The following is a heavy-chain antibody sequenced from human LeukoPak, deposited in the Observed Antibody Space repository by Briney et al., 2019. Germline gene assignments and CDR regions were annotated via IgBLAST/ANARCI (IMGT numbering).Heavy chain of an antibody. Sequence: GGSLRLSCAASGFIFSRYGMSWVRQAPGKGLEWVSAISGSGGTTYYADSVKGRFTISRDNSKNTLYLQINSLRAEDTAVYYCVQDWAWGAFGSWGQGTLVTVSS. D-gene: IGHD7-27*01. J-gene: IGHJ4*02. V-gene: IGHV3-23*01. CDR3: VQDWAWGAFGS. CDR1: GFIFSRYG. CDR2: ISGSGGTT.